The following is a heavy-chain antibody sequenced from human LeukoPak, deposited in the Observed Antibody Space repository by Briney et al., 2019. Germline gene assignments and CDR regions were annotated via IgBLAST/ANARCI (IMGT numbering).Heavy chain of an antibody. J-gene: IGHJ4*02. CDR2: IYYSGST. V-gene: IGHV4-59*01. CDR1: GGSISSYY. CDR3: AGARGYYDISGYYFLYYFDY. Sequence: PSETLSLTCTVSGGSISSYYWSWIRQPPGKGLEWIGNIYYSGSTNYNPSLKSRVTISVDTSKNQFSLKLSSVTAADTAVYYCAGARGYYDISGYYFLYYFDYWGQGTLVTVSS. D-gene: IGHD3-22*01.